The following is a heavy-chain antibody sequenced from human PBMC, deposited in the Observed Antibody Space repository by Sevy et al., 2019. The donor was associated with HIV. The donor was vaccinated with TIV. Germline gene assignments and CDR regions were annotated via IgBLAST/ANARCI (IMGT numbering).Heavy chain of an antibody. J-gene: IGHJ3*02. CDR2: ISTSGSTT. V-gene: IGHV3-11*04. D-gene: IGHD2-21*02. Sequence: GGSPRLSCAASGISFSDHYMSWVRQAPGKGLEWISYISTSGSTTYYADSVKGRLTISRDNGKKSLYLQMNSLTVEDTAVYYCARDQTSRPNGGDSDDAFDIWGRGTMVTVSS. CDR3: ARDQTSRPNGGDSDDAFDI. CDR1: GISFSDHY.